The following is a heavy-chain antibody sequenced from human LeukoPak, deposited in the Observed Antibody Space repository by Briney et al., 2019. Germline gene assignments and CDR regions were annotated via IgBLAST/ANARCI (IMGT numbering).Heavy chain of an antibody. D-gene: IGHD4-17*01. V-gene: IGHV3-33*01. Sequence: ERSLRLSCAASGFTFSSYGMYWVRQAPGKGLEWVAVIWYDGSNKYYADSVKGRFTISRDNSKNTLYLQMNSLRAEDTAVYYCARAGGFLYGDEVGMDYWGQGTLVTVSS. CDR1: GFTFSSYG. CDR3: ARAGGFLYGDEVGMDY. CDR2: IWYDGSNK. J-gene: IGHJ4*02.